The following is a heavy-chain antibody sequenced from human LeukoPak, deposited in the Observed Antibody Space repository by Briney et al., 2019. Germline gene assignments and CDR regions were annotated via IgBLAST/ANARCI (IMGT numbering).Heavy chain of an antibody. CDR1: GGSISSSSYY. D-gene: IGHD6-19*01. CDR2: IYYSGST. J-gene: IGHJ4*02. CDR3: ARVGRIAVAGTDY. Sequence: PSETLSLTCTVSGGSISSSSYYWGWIRQPPGKGLEWIGSIYYSGSTYYNPSLKSRVTISVDTSKNQFSLKLSSVTAADTAVYYCARVGRIAVAGTDYWGQGTLVTVSS. V-gene: IGHV4-39*07.